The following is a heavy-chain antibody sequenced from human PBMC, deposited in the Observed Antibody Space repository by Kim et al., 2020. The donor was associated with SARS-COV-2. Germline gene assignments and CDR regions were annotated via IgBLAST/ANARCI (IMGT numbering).Heavy chain of an antibody. J-gene: IGHJ6*03. Sequence: ASVKVSCKASGYTFTSYAMHWVRQAPGQRLEWMGWINAGNGNTKYSQKFQGRVTITRDTSASTAYMELSSLRSEDTAVYYCARGWELRGGYYYYYYMDVWGKGTTVTVSS. CDR3: ARGWELRGGYYYYYYMDV. D-gene: IGHD1-26*01. CDR1: GYTFTSYA. CDR2: INAGNGNT. V-gene: IGHV1-3*01.